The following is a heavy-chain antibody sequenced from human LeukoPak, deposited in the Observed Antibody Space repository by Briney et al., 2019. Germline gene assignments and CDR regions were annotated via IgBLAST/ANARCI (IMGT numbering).Heavy chain of an antibody. CDR3: AKDALSSGSYYTLGY. Sequence: GGSLRPSCAASGFTFSSYAMSWVRQAPGEGLEWVSAISGSGGSTYYADSVKGRFTISRDNSKNTLYLQMNSLRAEDTAVYYCAKDALSSGSYYTLGYWGQGTLVTVSS. CDR1: GFTFSSYA. D-gene: IGHD1-26*01. J-gene: IGHJ4*02. V-gene: IGHV3-23*01. CDR2: ISGSGGST.